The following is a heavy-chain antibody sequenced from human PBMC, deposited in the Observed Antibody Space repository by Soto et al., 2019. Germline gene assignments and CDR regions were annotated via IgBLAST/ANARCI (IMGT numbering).Heavy chain of an antibody. CDR3: ARNLGWFDP. J-gene: IGHJ5*02. D-gene: IGHD3-10*01. Sequence: SETLSLTCAVYGGSFSGYYWSWIRQPPGKGLEWIGEINHSGSTNYNPSLKSRVTISVDTSKNQFSLKLSSVTAADTAVYYCARNLGWFDPWGQGTLVTVSS. CDR1: GGSFSGYY. CDR2: INHSGST. V-gene: IGHV4-34*01.